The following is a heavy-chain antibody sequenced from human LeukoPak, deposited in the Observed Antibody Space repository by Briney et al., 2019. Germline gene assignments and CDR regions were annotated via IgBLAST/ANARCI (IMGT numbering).Heavy chain of an antibody. CDR2: MNPNSGNT. CDR1: GYTFTSYD. Sequence: ASVKVSCKASGYTFTSYDINWVRQATGQELEWMGWMNPNSGNTGYAQKFQGRVTMTRNTSISTAYMELSSLRSEDTAVYYCARVHPITLVVPAAMDFDYWGQGTLVTVSS. D-gene: IGHD2-2*01. J-gene: IGHJ4*02. CDR3: ARVHPITLVVPAAMDFDY. V-gene: IGHV1-8*01.